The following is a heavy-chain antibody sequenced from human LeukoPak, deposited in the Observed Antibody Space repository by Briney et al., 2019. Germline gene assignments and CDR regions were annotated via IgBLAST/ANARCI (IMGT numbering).Heavy chain of an antibody. J-gene: IGHJ4*02. D-gene: IGHD3-22*01. CDR3: AKSTTKAHYYDSSGYPY. Sequence: PGGSLRLSCTSSGFTVSSTYISWVRQAPGKGLEWVSAISGSGGSTYYADSVKGRFTTSRDNSKNTLYLQMNSLRAEDTAVYYCAKSTTKAHYYDSSGYPYWGQGTLVTVSS. CDR1: GFTVSSTY. CDR2: ISGSGGST. V-gene: IGHV3-23*01.